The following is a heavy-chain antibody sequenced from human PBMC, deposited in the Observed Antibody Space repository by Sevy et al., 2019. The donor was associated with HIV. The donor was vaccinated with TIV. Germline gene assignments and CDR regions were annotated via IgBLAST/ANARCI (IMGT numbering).Heavy chain of an antibody. J-gene: IGHJ4*02. V-gene: IGHV3-33*01. Sequence: GGSLRLSCVASGFTFSTYGMHWVRQAPGKGLEWVAVIWYDGSSKEDADSVKGRFTISRDNSKDTLYLQMNSLRAEDTAVYYCARENIAVAGIGYYFDHWGQRTLVTVSS. D-gene: IGHD6-19*01. CDR1: GFTFSTYG. CDR2: IWYDGSSK. CDR3: ARENIAVAGIGYYFDH.